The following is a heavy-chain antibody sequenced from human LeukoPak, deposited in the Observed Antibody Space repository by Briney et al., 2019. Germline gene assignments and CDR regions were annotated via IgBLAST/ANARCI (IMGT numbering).Heavy chain of an antibody. Sequence: SETLSLTCAVYGGSFSGYYWSWIRQPPGKGLEWIGEINHSGSTNYNPSLKSRVTISVDTSKNQFSLELSSVTAADTAVYYCASRPPYYYGMDVWGQGTTVTVSS. V-gene: IGHV4-34*01. J-gene: IGHJ6*02. CDR2: INHSGST. D-gene: IGHD6-6*01. CDR1: GGSFSGYY. CDR3: ASRPPYYYGMDV.